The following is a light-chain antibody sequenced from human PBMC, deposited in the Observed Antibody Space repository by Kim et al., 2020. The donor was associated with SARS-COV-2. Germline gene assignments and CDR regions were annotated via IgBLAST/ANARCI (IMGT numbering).Light chain of an antibody. CDR1: QYVTRG. CDR2: DAS. V-gene: IGKV1-5*01. Sequence: SPLSASVGYRVTITCRATQYVTRGLAWYQQKPGRAPKLLIYDASTLDRGVPSRFRGSGSGTEFTLTINSLQPDDFASYYCQHRQTFGQGTKVDIK. J-gene: IGKJ1*01. CDR3: QHRQT.